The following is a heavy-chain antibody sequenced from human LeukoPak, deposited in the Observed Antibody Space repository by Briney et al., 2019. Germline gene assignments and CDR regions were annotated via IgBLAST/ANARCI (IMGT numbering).Heavy chain of an antibody. J-gene: IGHJ4*02. CDR3: AKGGRKVYCTNGVCYQYYFDY. D-gene: IGHD2-8*01. CDR1: VFTFSSSA. V-gene: IGHV3-23*01. CDR2: ISGSGGGT. Sequence: SGGSLRLSCAASVFTFSSSAMSCVRDAPGGGVEWGSPISGSGGGTYYADSVKGRFTISRDNSKNTLYLQMNSLRAEDTAVYYCAKGGRKVYCTNGVCYQYYFDYWGQGTLVTVSS.